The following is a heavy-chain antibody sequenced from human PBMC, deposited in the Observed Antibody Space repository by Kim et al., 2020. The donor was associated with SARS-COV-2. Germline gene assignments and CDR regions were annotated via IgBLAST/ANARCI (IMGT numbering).Heavy chain of an antibody. V-gene: IGHV4-34*01. J-gene: IGHJ4*02. Sequence: SETLSLTCAVYGGSFSGYYWSWIRQPPGKGLEWIGEINHSGSINYNPSLKSRVTISVDTSKNQFSLKLSSLTAADTAVYYCAGNSSSWNIDYWGQGTLVT. D-gene: IGHD6-13*01. CDR2: INHSGSI. CDR3: AGNSSSWNIDY. CDR1: GGSFSGYY.